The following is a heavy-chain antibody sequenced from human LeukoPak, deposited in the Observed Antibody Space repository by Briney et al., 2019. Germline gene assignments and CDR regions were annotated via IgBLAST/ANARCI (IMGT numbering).Heavy chain of an antibody. V-gene: IGHV4-34*01. Sequence: PSETLSLTCAVYGGSFSGYHWSWIRQPPGKGLEWIGEINHRGSTNHNPSLKSRVTISVDTSKNQFSLKLSSVTAADTAVYYCAREGYYYDTSGYHYTKYWGQGTLVTVSS. CDR2: INHRGST. J-gene: IGHJ4*02. CDR3: AREGYYYDTSGYHYTKY. D-gene: IGHD3-22*01. CDR1: GGSFSGYH.